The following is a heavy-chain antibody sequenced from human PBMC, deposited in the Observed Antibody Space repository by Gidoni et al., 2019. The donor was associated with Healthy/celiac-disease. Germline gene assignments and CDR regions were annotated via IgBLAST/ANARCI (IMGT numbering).Heavy chain of an antibody. CDR1: GGSISSSSYY. Sequence: QLQLQESGPGLVKPSETLSLTCTVSGGSISSSSYYWGWIRQPPGKGREWIGSIYYSGSTYYNPSLKSRVTMSVDTSKNQCSLKLSSVTAADTAVYYCARRVGVPAAKGVVWYFDLWGRGTLVTVSS. CDR2: IYYSGST. CDR3: ARRVGVPAAKGVVWYFDL. D-gene: IGHD2-2*01. V-gene: IGHV4-39*01. J-gene: IGHJ2*01.